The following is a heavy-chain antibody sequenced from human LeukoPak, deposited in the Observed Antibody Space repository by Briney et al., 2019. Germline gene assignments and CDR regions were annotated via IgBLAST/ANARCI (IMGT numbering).Heavy chain of an antibody. CDR2: IKPDTGDT. CDR1: GYTFTDYF. D-gene: IGHD2-2*01. CDR3: AREQHCGSTSCPQDV. J-gene: IGHJ4*02. V-gene: IGHV1-2*02. Sequence: ASVKVSCKASGYTFTDYFIHWVRQAPGHGLEWMGWIKPDTGDTSYAQKFQGRLTTARDTSIRTAYMELTRLRSDDTAIYFCAREQHCGSTSCPQDVWGQGTLVTASS.